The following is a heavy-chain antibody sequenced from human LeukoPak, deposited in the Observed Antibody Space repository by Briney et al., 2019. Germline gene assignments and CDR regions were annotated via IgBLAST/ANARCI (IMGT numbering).Heavy chain of an antibody. CDR2: INWNGGSR. V-gene: IGHV3-20*04. Sequence: PGGSLRLSCAASGFTFDDYGMSWVRQVPGKGLEWVSGINWNGGSRGYADSVKGRFTISRDNSKNSLYLQMNSLRDEDTALYYCARGRSGGSYAANDVWGQGTMVTVSS. D-gene: IGHD1-26*01. CDR1: GFTFDDYG. J-gene: IGHJ3*01. CDR3: ARGRSGGSYAANDV.